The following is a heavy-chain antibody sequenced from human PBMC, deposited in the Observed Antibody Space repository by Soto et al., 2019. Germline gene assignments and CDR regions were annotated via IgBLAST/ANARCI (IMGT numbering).Heavy chain of an antibody. V-gene: IGHV3-15*01. Sequence: TGGSLRLSCAASGFTFSNAWMSWVRQAPGKGREWVGGIKSKTDGGTTDYAAPVKGRFTISRDDSKNTLYPQMNSLKTEDTAVYYCTTGAIDTAATIVVPAAMDFPDAFGIWGQGTMATVSS. J-gene: IGHJ3*02. CDR1: GFTFSNAW. D-gene: IGHD2-2*01. CDR2: IKSKTDGGTT. CDR3: TTGAIDTAATIVVPAAMDFPDAFGI.